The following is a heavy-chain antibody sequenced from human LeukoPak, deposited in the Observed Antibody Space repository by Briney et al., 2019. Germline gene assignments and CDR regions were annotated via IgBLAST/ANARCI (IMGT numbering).Heavy chain of an antibody. J-gene: IGHJ4*02. V-gene: IGHV1-2*02. CDR2: INPNSGGT. CDR1: GYTFTGYY. D-gene: IGHD6-19*01. Sequence: ASVKVSCKASGYTFTGYYMHWVRQAPGQGLEWMGWINPNSGGTNYAQKFQGRVTMTRDTSISTAYMELSRLRSEDTAVYYCARERYISGWYSFDYWGQGTLVTVSS. CDR3: ARERYISGWYSFDY.